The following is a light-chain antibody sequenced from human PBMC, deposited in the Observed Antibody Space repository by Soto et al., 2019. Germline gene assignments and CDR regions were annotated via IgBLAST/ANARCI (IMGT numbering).Light chain of an antibody. J-gene: IGKJ1*01. V-gene: IGKV1-39*01. CDR3: QQSYSTPQT. CDR2: AAS. Sequence: DIHMTQSPSSLSASLLYIVTITCXASQSISSYLNWYQQKPGKAPKLLIYAASSLQSGVPSRFSGSGSGTDFTLTISSLQPEDFATYYCQQSYSTPQTFGQGTKVDIK. CDR1: QSISSY.